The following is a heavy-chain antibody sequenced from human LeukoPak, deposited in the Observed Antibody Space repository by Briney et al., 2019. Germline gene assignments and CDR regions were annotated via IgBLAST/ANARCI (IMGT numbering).Heavy chain of an antibody. CDR2: ISYDGSNK. CDR1: GFTFSSYS. J-gene: IGHJ4*02. Sequence: GGSLRLSCAASGFTFSSYSMNWVRQAPGKGLEWVAVISYDGSNKYYADSVKGRFTISRDNSKNTLYLQMNSLRTEDTAVYFCAKDDAWLRYACWGPGTLVTVSS. CDR3: AKDDAWLRYAC. D-gene: IGHD5-12*01. V-gene: IGHV3-30*18.